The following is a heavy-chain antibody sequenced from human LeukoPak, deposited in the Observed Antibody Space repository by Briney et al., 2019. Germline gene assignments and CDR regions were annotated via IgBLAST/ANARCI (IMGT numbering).Heavy chain of an antibody. J-gene: IGHJ6*03. Sequence: GRSLRLSCAASGFTFSSYAMHWVRQAPGKGLEWVAVISYDGSNKYYADSVKGRFTISRDNSRNTLYLQMNSLSGDDAAVYSCARGGIPTGPYYYFYYIDVWGKGTAVTVSS. V-gene: IGHV3-30*04. D-gene: IGHD3-10*01. CDR1: GFTFSSYA. CDR2: ISYDGSNK. CDR3: ARGGIPTGPYYYFYYIDV.